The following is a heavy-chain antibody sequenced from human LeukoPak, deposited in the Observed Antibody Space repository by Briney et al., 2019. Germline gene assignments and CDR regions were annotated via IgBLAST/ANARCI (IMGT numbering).Heavy chain of an antibody. J-gene: IGHJ4*02. Sequence: SVKVSCKASGDTFSSYAISWVRQAPGQGLEGMGGIIPIFGTANYAQKFQGRVTITMDESTSTAYMELSSLRSEDTAVYYCACAYYYDSSGEFDYWGQGTLVTVSS. CDR2: IIPIFGTA. D-gene: IGHD3-22*01. V-gene: IGHV1-69*05. CDR3: ACAYYYDSSGEFDY. CDR1: GDTFSSYA.